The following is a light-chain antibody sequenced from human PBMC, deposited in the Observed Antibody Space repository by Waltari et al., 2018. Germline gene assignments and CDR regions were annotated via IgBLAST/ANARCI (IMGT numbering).Light chain of an antibody. CDR2: RAS. Sequence: DIQMTQSPSTLSASVGDRVTITCRASQSISDWLAWYQQKPGKAPKLLVYRASSLESGVPSRFGGSGSGTEFTLTIGSLQPDDFAIYYCQQYNSWGGSSFGPGTKVEFK. J-gene: IGKJ3*01. CDR3: QQYNSWGGSS. CDR1: QSISDW. V-gene: IGKV1-5*03.